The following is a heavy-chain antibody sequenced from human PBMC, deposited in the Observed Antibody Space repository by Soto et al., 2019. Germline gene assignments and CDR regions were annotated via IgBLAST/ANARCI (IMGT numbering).Heavy chain of an antibody. J-gene: IGHJ6*02. CDR1: GDSVSSNCAA. Sequence: PSQTLSLTCAISGDSVSSNCAAWNWIRQSPSRGLEWLGRTYYRSKWYNDYAVSVKSRITINPDTSKNQFSLQLNSVTPEDTAVYYCARDVGGSSWYEIYYYGMDVWGQGTTVTVSS. CDR2: TYYRSKWYN. CDR3: ARDVGGSSWYEIYYYGMDV. D-gene: IGHD6-13*01. V-gene: IGHV6-1*01.